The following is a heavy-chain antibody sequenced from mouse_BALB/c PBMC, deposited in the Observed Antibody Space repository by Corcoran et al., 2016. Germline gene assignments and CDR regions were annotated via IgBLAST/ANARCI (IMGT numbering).Heavy chain of an antibody. D-gene: IGHD3-1*01. CDR3: ARAGVFDY. CDR2: VDPENGNT. V-gene: IGHV14-1*02. Sequence: EVQLQPSGAELVRPGALAMLSCKASGFNIKDYYMHWVKQRPEQGLGWIGWVDPENGNTIYDPKFQGKASITADTSSNTAYLQLSSLTSEDTAVYYCARAGVFDYWGQGTTLTVSS. J-gene: IGHJ2*01. CDR1: GFNIKDYY.